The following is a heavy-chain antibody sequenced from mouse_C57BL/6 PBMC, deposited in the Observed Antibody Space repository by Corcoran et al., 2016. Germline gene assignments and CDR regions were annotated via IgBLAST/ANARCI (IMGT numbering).Heavy chain of an antibody. D-gene: IGHD1-1*01. V-gene: IGHV1-26*01. J-gene: IGHJ2*01. CDR3: ARCPVVEFYYFDY. CDR2: INPNNGGT. Sequence: EVQLQQSGPELVKPGASVKISCKASGYTFTDYYMNWVKQSPGKSLEWIGDINPNNGGTSDNKKFKGKATLTVDKSSSTAYMEHSRLTSEDSAVYYCARCPVVEFYYFDYWGEGTTLTVST. CDR1: GYTFTDYY.